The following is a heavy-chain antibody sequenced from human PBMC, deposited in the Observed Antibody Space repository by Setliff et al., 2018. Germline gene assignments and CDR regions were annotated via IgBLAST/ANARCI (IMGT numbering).Heavy chain of an antibody. CDR2: INHSGST. V-gene: IGHV4-34*01. Sequence: KPSETLSLTCAVYGGSFSGYYWSWIRQPPGKGLEWTGEINHSGSTNYNPSLKSRVTISVDTSKNQFTLKLSSVTAADTAVYYCARAIYSSGWYLRYYYYMDVWGKGTTVTVSS. D-gene: IGHD6-19*01. J-gene: IGHJ6*03. CDR1: GGSFSGYY. CDR3: ARAIYSSGWYLRYYYYMDV.